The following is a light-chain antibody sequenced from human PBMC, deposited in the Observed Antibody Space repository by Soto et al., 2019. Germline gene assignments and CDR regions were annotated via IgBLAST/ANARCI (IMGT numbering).Light chain of an antibody. J-gene: IGLJ1*01. CDR1: RSDVGDYNY. CDR2: DVS. V-gene: IGLV2-14*01. Sequence: QSALTQPASVSGSPGQSITISCTGTRSDVGDYNYVSWYQQHPGKAPKLMIYDVSNRPSGVSNRFSGSKSGSTASLTISGLQAEDEADYYCSSYRSRTTRVFGTGTKVTVL. CDR3: SSYRSRTTRV.